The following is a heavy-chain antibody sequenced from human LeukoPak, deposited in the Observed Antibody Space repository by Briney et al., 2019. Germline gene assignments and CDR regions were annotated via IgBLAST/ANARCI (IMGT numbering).Heavy chain of an antibody. CDR3: ASSPDGEWPS. CDR2: ISGSGGST. Sequence: GGSLRLSCAASGFTFSNYAMSWVRQAPGKGLEWVSVISGSGGSTYYVDSVQGRFTISRDNSKNTLYLQMNSLRAEDTAVYYCASSPDGEWPSWGQGTLVTVSS. CDR1: GFTFSNYA. D-gene: IGHD3-10*01. V-gene: IGHV3-23*01. J-gene: IGHJ5*02.